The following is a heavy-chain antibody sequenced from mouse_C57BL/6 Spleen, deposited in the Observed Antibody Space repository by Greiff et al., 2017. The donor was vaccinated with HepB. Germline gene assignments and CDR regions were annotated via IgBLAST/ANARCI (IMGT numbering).Heavy chain of an antibody. CDR2: IDPSDSYT. CDR3: ANGAVPWYFDD. D-gene: IGHD1-1*01. J-gene: IGHJ1*03. CDR1: GYTFTSYW. V-gene: IGHV1-50*01. Sequence: QVQLQQPGAELVKPGASVKLSCKASGYTFTSYWMQWVKQRPGQGLEWIGEIDPSDSYTNYNQKFKGKATLTVDTSSSTAYMQLSSLTSEDSAVYYCANGAVPWYFDDWGTGTTVTVSS.